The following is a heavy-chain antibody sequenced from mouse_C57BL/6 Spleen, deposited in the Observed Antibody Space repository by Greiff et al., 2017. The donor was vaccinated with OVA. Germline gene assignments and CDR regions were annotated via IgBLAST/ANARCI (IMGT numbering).Heavy chain of an antibody. D-gene: IGHD2-4*01. J-gene: IGHJ3*01. CDR3: AGAPYDYDVGWFAY. CDR2: ITHSGET. V-gene: IGHV12-3*01. Sequence: VQLQESGPGLVKPSQSLFLTCSIPGFPITSGYYWIWIRQSPGKPLEWMGYITHSGETFYNPSLQSPISITRETSKNQFFLQLNSVTTEDTAMYYCAGAPYDYDVGWFAYWGQGTLVTVSA. CDR1: GFPITSGYY.